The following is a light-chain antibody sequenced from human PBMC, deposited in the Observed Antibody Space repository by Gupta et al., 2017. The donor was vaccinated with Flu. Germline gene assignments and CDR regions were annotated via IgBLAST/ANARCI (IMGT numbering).Light chain of an antibody. J-gene: IGKJ4*01. Sequence: GDRVTITCRASQDIESYLAWYQQKSGQRPKLLIYAASSTPSGVPSRFSASGFGTVFTLTISNLQPEDVATYYCQKYNSAPPAFGGGTKVEIK. CDR1: QDIESY. V-gene: IGKV1-27*01. CDR3: QKYNSAPPA. CDR2: AAS.